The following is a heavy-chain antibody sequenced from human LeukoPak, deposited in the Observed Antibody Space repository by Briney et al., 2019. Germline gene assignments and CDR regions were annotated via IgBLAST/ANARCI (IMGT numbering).Heavy chain of an antibody. Sequence: GGSLRLSCAASGFTFSSYGMHWVRQAPGKGLEWVAFIRYDGSNKYYADSVKGRFTISRDNSKNTLYLQANSLRAEDTAVYYCAKDGASGWFGEGYFDYWGQGTLVTVSS. CDR1: GFTFSSYG. J-gene: IGHJ4*02. D-gene: IGHD3-10*01. V-gene: IGHV3-30*02. CDR3: AKDGASGWFGEGYFDY. CDR2: IRYDGSNK.